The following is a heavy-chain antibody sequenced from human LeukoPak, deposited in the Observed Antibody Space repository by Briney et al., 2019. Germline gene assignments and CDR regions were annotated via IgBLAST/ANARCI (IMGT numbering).Heavy chain of an antibody. CDR3: ARDSEYNYGFDF. J-gene: IGHJ4*02. CDR2: IYPSGSA. Sequence: SETLSLTCDVSGDSISSYYWSWIRQPAGKGLEWLGRIYPSGSANYNPSLKSRVTISVGTSKNQFSLKLNSVTAADTAVYYCARDSEYNYGFDFWGQGTLVTVSS. D-gene: IGHD5-18*01. V-gene: IGHV4-4*07. CDR1: GDSISSYY.